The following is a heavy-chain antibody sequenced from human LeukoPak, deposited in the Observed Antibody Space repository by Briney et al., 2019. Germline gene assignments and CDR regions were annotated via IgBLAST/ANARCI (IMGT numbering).Heavy chain of an antibody. V-gene: IGHV4-30-2*01. D-gene: IGHD3-9*01. J-gene: IGHJ4*02. Sequence: PSQTLSLTCAVSGGSISSGGYSWSWIRQPPGKGLEWIGYIYHSGSTYYNPSLKSRVTISVDRSKNQFSLKLSSVTAADTAVYYRAREGGVLRYFDYWGQGTLVTVSS. CDR1: GGSISSGGYS. CDR3: AREGGVLRYFDY. CDR2: IYHSGST.